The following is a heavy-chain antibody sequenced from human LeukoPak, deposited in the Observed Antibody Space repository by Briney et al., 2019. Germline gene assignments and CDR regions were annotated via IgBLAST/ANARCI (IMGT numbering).Heavy chain of an antibody. D-gene: IGHD3-22*01. CDR2: ISGRSNYR. CDR3: VRLRRNNDRSGYYYYYDY. CDR1: GYTFSDFS. V-gene: IGHV3-21*01. J-gene: IGHJ4*02. Sequence: GGSLTLSCAASGYTFSDFSVNWVRQAPGKGLESVSSISGRSNYRYYADSVRGRFTISRDDARDSLFLQMNSLRAEDTAVYCCVRLRRNNDRSGYYYYYDYWGQGTLVTVSS.